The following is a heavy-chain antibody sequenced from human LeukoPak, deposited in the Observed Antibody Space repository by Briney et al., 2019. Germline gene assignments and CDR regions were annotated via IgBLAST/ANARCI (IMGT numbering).Heavy chain of an antibody. J-gene: IGHJ4*02. V-gene: IGHV3-23*01. Sequence: GSLRLSCAASGFTFSSYAMSWVRQAPGKGLEWVSAISGSGGSTYYADSVKGRFTISRDNSKNTLYLQMNSLRAEDTAVYYCAKVPPPVVVPAAPLDYWGQGTPVTVSS. D-gene: IGHD2-2*01. CDR3: AKVPPPVVVPAAPLDY. CDR2: ISGSGGST. CDR1: GFTFSSYA.